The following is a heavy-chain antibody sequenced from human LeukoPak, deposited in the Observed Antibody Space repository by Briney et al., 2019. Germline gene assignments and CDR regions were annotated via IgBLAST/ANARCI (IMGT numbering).Heavy chain of an antibody. CDR1: GFSFSSYG. J-gene: IGHJ4*02. Sequence: GGSLRLSCAASGFSFSSYGMHWVRQAPGKGLEWVAVISYDGSNKYYADSVKGRLTISRDNSKNTLYLEMNSPRAEDTAVYYCAKVPGPYYFDYWGQGTLVTVSS. D-gene: IGHD7-27*01. CDR3: AKVPGPYYFDY. V-gene: IGHV3-30*18. CDR2: ISYDGSNK.